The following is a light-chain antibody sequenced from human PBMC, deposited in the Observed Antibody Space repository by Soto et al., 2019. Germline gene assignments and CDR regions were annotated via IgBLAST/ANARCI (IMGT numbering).Light chain of an antibody. V-gene: IGLV2-8*01. J-gene: IGLJ1*01. CDR3: GSYAGSNNYV. Sequence: QSALTQPPSASGSPGQSVTISCTGTSSDVGGYNYVSWYQQHPGKAPKLMIYEVSKRPSGVPDRFSGSKSGTTASLTVSGLQAEDEAGYYCGSYAGSNNYVFGTGTKLTVL. CDR1: SSDVGGYNY. CDR2: EVS.